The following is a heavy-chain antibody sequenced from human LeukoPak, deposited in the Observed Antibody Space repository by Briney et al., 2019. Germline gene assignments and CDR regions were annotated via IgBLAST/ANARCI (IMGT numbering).Heavy chain of an antibody. Sequence: SETLSLTCAVYGGSFSGYSWSWIRQSPGKGLEWIADIIHSGSTNYNSSLKSRVTISLDTSKNRFSLNLTSVTAADTAVYYCARGLTELGTAYYYYMDVWGKGTTVIVSS. CDR2: IIHSGST. D-gene: IGHD7-27*01. CDR1: GGSFSGYS. CDR3: ARGLTELGTAYYYYMDV. V-gene: IGHV4-34*01. J-gene: IGHJ6*03.